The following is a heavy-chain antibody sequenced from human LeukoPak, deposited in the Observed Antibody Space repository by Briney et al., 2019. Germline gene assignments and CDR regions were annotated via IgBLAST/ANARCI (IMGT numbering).Heavy chain of an antibody. CDR2: ISAYNGNT. CDR1: GGTFSSYA. D-gene: IGHD2-21*01. J-gene: IGHJ4*02. CDR3: ARGLWKQGFDY. V-gene: IGHV1-18*01. Sequence: ASVKVSCKASGGTFSSYAISWVRQAPGQGLEWMGWISAYNGNTNYAQKLQGRVTMTTDTSTSTAYMELRSLRSDDTAVYYCARGLWKQGFDYWGQGTLVTVSS.